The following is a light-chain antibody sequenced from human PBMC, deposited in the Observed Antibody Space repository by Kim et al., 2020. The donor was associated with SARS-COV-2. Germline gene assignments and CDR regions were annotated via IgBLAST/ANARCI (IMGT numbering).Light chain of an antibody. V-gene: IGKV3-11*01. CDR2: DAS. CDR1: SNVRSY. J-gene: IGKJ4*01. CDR3: QQRGNWPT. Sequence: LSLSPWERAPPSCRASSNVRSYLAWYQHKPGQAPRLLIYDASNRATGIPDRFSGSGSGTDFTLTISSLEPEDVAVYYCQQRGNWPTFGGGTKVEI.